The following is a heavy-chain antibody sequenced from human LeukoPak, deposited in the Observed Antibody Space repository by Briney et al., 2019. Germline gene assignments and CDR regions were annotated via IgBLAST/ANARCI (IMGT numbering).Heavy chain of an antibody. J-gene: IGHJ5*02. V-gene: IGHV4-39*07. CDR1: GGSISSSSYY. Sequence: PSETLSLTCTVSGGSISSSSYYWGWIRQPPGKGLEWIGSIYYSGSTNYNPSLKSRVTISVNTSKNQFSLKLSSVTAADTAVYYCARLSSLANIAARGRTWLDPWGQGSLVTVSS. D-gene: IGHD6-6*01. CDR2: IYYSGST. CDR3: ARLSSLANIAARGRTWLDP.